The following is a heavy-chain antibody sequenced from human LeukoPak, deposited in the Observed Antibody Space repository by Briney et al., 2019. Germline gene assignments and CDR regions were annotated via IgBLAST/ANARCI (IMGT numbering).Heavy chain of an antibody. CDR2: ISDTGYYI. V-gene: IGHV3-21*01. D-gene: IGHD2-15*01. CDR3: ANHLACGSTTCPSFDN. Sequence: GGSLRLPCAASGFTFSRYSMNWVRQAPGKGLEWVSSISDTGYYIYYADSVKGRFTISRDNAKNSLSLQMNNLRAEDTAVYYCANHLACGSTTCPSFDNWGQGTLVTVSS. J-gene: IGHJ4*02. CDR1: GFTFSRYS.